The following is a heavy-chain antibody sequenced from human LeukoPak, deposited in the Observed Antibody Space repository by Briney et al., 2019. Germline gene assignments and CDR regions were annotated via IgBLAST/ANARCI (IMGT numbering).Heavy chain of an antibody. CDR1: GFSFSTYE. CDR2: ISNSGGST. D-gene: IGHD1-26*01. V-gene: IGHV3-48*03. Sequence: PGGSLRLSCAASGFSFSTYEMNWVRQAPGKGLEWVSCISNSGGSTSYADSVKGRFTISRDNAKNSLYLQMNSLRAEDTAVYYCARKVLSGSRYFDYWGQGALSPSPQ. CDR3: ARKVLSGSRYFDY. J-gene: IGHJ4*02.